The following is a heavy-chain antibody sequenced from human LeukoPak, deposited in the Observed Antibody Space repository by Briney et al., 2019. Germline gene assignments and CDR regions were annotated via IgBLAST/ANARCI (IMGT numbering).Heavy chain of an antibody. Sequence: PGGSLRLSCAASGFTFSNFWMSWVRQAPGKGLEWVSAISGSGDSTYYADSVKGRFTISRVNSKNTLYLQMNSLRAEDTAVYYCAKGKPAAGIISPFDPWGQGTLVTVSS. J-gene: IGHJ5*02. V-gene: IGHV3-23*01. D-gene: IGHD6-13*01. CDR2: ISGSGDST. CDR1: GFTFSNFW. CDR3: AKGKPAAGIISPFDP.